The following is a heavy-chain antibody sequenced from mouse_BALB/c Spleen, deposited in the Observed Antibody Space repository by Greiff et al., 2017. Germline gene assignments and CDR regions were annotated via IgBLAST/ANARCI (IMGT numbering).Heavy chain of an antibody. D-gene: IGHD1-1*01. CDR3: TREGGDYYGSSYDYAMDY. Sequence: EVMLVESGGGLVKPGGSLKLSCAASGFTFSSYTMSWVRQTPEKRLEWVATISSGGSYTYYPDSVKGRFTISRDNAKNTLYLQMSSLKSEDTAMYYCTREGGDYYGSSYDYAMDYWGQGTSVTVSS. J-gene: IGHJ4*01. CDR2: ISSGGSYT. CDR1: GFTFSSYT. V-gene: IGHV5-6-4*01.